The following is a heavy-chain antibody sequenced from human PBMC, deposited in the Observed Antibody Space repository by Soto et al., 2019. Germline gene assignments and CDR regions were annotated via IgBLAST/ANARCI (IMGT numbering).Heavy chain of an antibody. Sequence: QVQLVESGGGVVQPGRSLRLSCAASGFTFSSYGMHWVRQAPGKGMEWVAVISYDGSNKYYADSVKGRFNISRDNSKNTLYLQMNSLRAEDTAVYYCEHMVTDYFDYWGQGTLVTVSS. J-gene: IGHJ4*02. CDR1: GFTFSSYG. CDR3: EHMVTDYFDY. CDR2: ISYDGSNK. V-gene: IGHV3-30*03. D-gene: IGHD2-21*01.